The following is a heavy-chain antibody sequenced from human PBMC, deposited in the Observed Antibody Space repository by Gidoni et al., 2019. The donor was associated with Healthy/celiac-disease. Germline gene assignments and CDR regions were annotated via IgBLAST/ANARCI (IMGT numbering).Heavy chain of an antibody. V-gene: IGHV4-59*01. CDR3: ARAKGVGNYFDY. Sequence: QVQLQESGPGLVKPSATLSLTCTVSGGSISSYYWSWIRQPPGKGLEWIGYIYYSGSTNYNPSLKSRVTISVDTSKNQFSRKLSSVTAADTAVYYCARAKGVGNYFDYWGQGTLVTVSS. CDR2: IYYSGST. CDR1: GGSISSYY. D-gene: IGHD3-10*01. J-gene: IGHJ4*02.